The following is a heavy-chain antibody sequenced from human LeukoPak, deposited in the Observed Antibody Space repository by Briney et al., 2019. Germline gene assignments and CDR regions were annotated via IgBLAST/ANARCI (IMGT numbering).Heavy chain of an antibody. CDR3: AREIAVADANWFDP. CDR1: GYIFTSYY. D-gene: IGHD6-19*01. V-gene: IGHV1-46*01. J-gene: IGHJ5*02. CDR2: INPRGGST. Sequence: ASVKVSCKASGYIFTSYYMHWVRQAPGQGLEWMGIINPRGGSTSNAQKFQGRVTMTRDMSTSTVYTELSSLRSEDTAVYYCAREIAVADANWFDPWGQGTLVTVSS.